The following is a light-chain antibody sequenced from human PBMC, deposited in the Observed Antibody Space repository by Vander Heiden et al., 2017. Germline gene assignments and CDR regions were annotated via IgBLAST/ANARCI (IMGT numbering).Light chain of an antibody. CDR3: QAWDSSTAMV. J-gene: IGLJ2*01. Sequence: SYELTQPPSVSVSPGQTASNTCSGDKLGDKYACWYQQKPGQSPVLVIYQDSKRPSGIPERFSGSNSGNTATLTISGTQAMDEADYYCQAWDSSTAMVFGGGTKLTVL. CDR1: KLGDKY. V-gene: IGLV3-1*01. CDR2: QDS.